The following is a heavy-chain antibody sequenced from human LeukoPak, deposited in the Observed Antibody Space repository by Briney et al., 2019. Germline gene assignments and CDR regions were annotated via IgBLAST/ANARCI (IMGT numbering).Heavy chain of an antibody. Sequence: SETLSLTCTVSGDSIDSYYWSWIRQPPGKGLEWIGYIYYSGSTNYNPSLKSRVTISVDTSKNQFSLKLSSVTAADTAVYYCARESRYSSSWYEVYYYGMDVWGQGTTVTVSS. CDR1: GDSIDSYY. V-gene: IGHV4-59*01. CDR3: ARESRYSSSWYEVYYYGMDV. CDR2: IYYSGST. J-gene: IGHJ6*02. D-gene: IGHD6-13*01.